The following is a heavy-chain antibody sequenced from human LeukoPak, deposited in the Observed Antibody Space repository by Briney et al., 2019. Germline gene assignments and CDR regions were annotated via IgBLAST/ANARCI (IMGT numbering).Heavy chain of an antibody. Sequence: GGSLRLSCAASGFTFSSYSMNWVRQAPGKGLEWVSYISSSSSTIYYADSVKGRFTISRDNAKNSLYLQMNSLRDEDTAVYYCARGAEYYYGSGSSYFDYWGQGTLVTVSS. CDR1: GFTFSSYS. CDR3: ARGAEYYYGSGSSYFDY. J-gene: IGHJ4*02. V-gene: IGHV3-48*02. D-gene: IGHD3-10*01. CDR2: ISSSSSTI.